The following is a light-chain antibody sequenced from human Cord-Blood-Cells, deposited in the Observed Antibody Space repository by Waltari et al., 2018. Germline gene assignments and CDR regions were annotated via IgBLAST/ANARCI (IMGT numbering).Light chain of an antibody. V-gene: IGKV3-20*01. Sequence: EIVLTQSPCTLSLSPGDSATLSCRARQSVSSSYLAWYQQKPGQAPRLLIYGASSRATGIPDRFSGSGSGTDFTLTISRLEPEDFAVYYCQQYGSSPWTFGQGTKVEIK. J-gene: IGKJ1*01. CDR2: GAS. CDR1: QSVSSSY. CDR3: QQYGSSPWT.